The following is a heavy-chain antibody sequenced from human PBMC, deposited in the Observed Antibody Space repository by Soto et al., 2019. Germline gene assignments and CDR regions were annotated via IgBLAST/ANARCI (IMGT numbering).Heavy chain of an antibody. V-gene: IGHV3-9*01. D-gene: IGHD3-10*01. Sequence: PGGSLRLSCAASGFTFSSYAMSWVRQAPGKGLEWVSGISWNSGSIGYADSVKGRFTISRDNAKNSLYLQMNSLRAEDTALYYCAKDPSTHYYGSGNRFDYWGQGTLVTVSS. CDR3: AKDPSTHYYGSGNRFDY. J-gene: IGHJ4*02. CDR1: GFTFSSYA. CDR2: ISWNSGSI.